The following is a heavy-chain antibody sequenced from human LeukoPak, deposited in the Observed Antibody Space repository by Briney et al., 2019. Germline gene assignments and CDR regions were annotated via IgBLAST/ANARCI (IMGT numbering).Heavy chain of an antibody. CDR1: GGSISSYY. Sequence: SETLSLTCTVSGGSISSYYWSWIRQPPGKGLEWIGYIYYSGSTNYNPSLKSRVTISVDTSKNQFSLKLSSVTAADTAVYYCATRYDSSGYYYINYWGQGTLVTVSS. V-gene: IGHV4-59*08. D-gene: IGHD3-22*01. CDR2: IYYSGST. J-gene: IGHJ4*02. CDR3: ATRYDSSGYYYINY.